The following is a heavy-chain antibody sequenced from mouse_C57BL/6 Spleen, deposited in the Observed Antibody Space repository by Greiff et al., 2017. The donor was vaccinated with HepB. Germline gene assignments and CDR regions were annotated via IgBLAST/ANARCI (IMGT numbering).Heavy chain of an antibody. CDR3: ASASSGTAMDY. Sequence: VQLQQPGAELVKPGASVKLSCKASGHTFTSYWMHWVKQRPGQGLEWIGMIHPNSGSTNYNEKFKSKATLTVDKSSSTAYMQLSSLTSEDSAVYYCASASSGTAMDYWGQGTSVTVSS. D-gene: IGHD3-2*02. J-gene: IGHJ4*01. CDR1: GHTFTSYW. CDR2: IHPNSGST. V-gene: IGHV1-64*01.